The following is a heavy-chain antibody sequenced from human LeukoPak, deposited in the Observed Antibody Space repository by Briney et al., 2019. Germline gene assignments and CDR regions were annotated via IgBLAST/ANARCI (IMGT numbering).Heavy chain of an antibody. J-gene: IGHJ3*02. CDR1: VGSISSYY. Sequence: SETLSLTCTVSVGSISSYYWGWIRQPAGKGVEWIGRIYTSGSTNYNPSLKSRVTMSVDTSKNQFSLTLSSVTAADTAVYYCARIARDAFDIWGQGTMVTVSS. CDR2: IYTSGST. V-gene: IGHV4-4*07. D-gene: IGHD6-13*01. CDR3: ARIARDAFDI.